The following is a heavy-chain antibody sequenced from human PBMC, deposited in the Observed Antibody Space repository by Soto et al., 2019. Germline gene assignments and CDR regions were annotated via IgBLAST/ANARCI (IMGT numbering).Heavy chain of an antibody. CDR1: GFTFSNYA. V-gene: IGHV3-23*01. Sequence: GSLTLSCAASGFTFSNYAMTWARQAPGRGLEWVSSLLRSGGTAYYADSVRGRFTISSDTSANSLYLQMDSLRVEDTAIYYCAKDAVSGDGIWLMDSWGQGTVVTVSS. D-gene: IGHD4-17*01. CDR2: LLRSGGTA. CDR3: AKDAVSGDGIWLMDS. J-gene: IGHJ5*02.